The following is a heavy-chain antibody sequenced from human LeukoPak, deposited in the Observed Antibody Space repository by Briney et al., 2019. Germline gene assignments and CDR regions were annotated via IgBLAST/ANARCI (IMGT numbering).Heavy chain of an antibody. CDR2: ISGSGGST. CDR3: AKDTFAAVAGY. V-gene: IGHV3-23*01. J-gene: IGHJ4*02. D-gene: IGHD6-19*01. Sequence: GGSLRLSCAASGFTFSSYSINWVRQAPGKGLEWVSAISGSGGSTYYADSVKGRFTISRDNSKNTLYLQMNSLRAEDTAVYYCAKDTFAAVAGYWGQGTLVTVSS. CDR1: GFTFSSYS.